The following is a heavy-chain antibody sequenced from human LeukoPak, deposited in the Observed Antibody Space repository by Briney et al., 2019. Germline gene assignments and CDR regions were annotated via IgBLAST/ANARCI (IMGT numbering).Heavy chain of an antibody. J-gene: IGHJ4*02. CDR2: ISVAGGTT. CDR3: ANLGRSVVYYGSD. D-gene: IGHD3-10*01. V-gene: IGHV3-23*01. Sequence: GGSLRLSYAASGFTFSTYAMSWVRQAPGKGLEWVSVISVAGGTTYYADSVKGRFTISRDSSKNTLYLQMNSLRAEDTAVYYCANLGRSVVYYGSDWGQGTLVTVSS. CDR1: GFTFSTYA.